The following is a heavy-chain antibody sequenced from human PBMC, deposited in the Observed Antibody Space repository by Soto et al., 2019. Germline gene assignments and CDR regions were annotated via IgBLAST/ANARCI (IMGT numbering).Heavy chain of an antibody. CDR3: ARCYFGSRGYSNALSYW. Sequence: SETLSLTCSGSGGSVSDNHWTVFRLTPKKELQWIGFIHYNWRTDSSPSLKSRVTISLDMSTNHVSLILKYVNSADWLLYDCARCYFGSRGYSNALSYW. J-gene: IGHJ2*01. CDR1: GGSVSDNH. V-gene: IGHV4-59*02. D-gene: IGHD3-22*01. CDR2: IHYNWRT.